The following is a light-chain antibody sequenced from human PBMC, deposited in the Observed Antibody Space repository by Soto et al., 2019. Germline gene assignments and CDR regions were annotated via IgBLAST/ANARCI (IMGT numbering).Light chain of an antibody. CDR3: QQRSNWPPFT. J-gene: IGKJ5*01. V-gene: IGKV3-11*01. CDR2: DAS. CDR1: QSVSNY. Sequence: ETVLTQSPATLASSPGVGATLSCRASQSVSNYLAWYQQKPGQAPRLLIYDASNRATDIPARFSGSGSGTDFTLTISSLEPEDFAVYYCQQRSNWPPFTFGQGTRLEIK.